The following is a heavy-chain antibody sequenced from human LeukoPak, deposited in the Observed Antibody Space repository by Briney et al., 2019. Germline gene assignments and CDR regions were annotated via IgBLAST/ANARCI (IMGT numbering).Heavy chain of an antibody. J-gene: IGHJ4*02. CDR3: AREGVVGPWSNDGYKPFDY. CDR2: INPSGGRT. CDR1: GYTFTGYY. V-gene: IGHV1-46*01. Sequence: GASVKVSCKASGYTFTGYYIHWVRQAPGQGLEWMGIINPSGGRTSYAQKFQGRATMTRDTSTSTVYMELSSLRSEDTAVYYCAREGVVGPWSNDGYKPFDYWGQGTLVTVSS. D-gene: IGHD5-24*01.